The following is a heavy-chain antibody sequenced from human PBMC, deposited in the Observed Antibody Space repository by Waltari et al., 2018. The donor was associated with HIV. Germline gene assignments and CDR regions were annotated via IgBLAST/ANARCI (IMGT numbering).Heavy chain of an antibody. CDR1: GGSIRRRRHY. V-gene: IGHV4-39*01. D-gene: IGHD3-16*02. J-gene: IGHJ4*02. CDR3: ARHLNHGHDYVWGSYRPFDY. Sequence: QLQLQESGPGLVKPSETLSLTCIVSGGSIRRRRHYWGWIRQPPGKGLEWLATISSSGSSFYNPSLKSRLTISVDTSKNRFSLRLSSVTAADTAVYYCARHLNHGHDYVWGSYRPFDYWGQGTLVTVSS. CDR2: ISSSGSS.